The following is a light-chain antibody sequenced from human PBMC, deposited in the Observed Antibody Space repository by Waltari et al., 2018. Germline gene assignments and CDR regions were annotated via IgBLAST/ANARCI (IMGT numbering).Light chain of an antibody. J-gene: IGLJ3*02. V-gene: IGLV2-8*01. CDR2: EVT. Sequence: QSALTQPPSASGSPGQSVTISCTGTSSDVGGYNYVSWYQQYPGKAPKLMSFEVTKRPSGVPGGFSGSKSGNTASLTVSGLQAEDEADYYCSSYAGSNLWVFGGGTKLTVL. CDR3: SSYAGSNLWV. CDR1: SSDVGGYNY.